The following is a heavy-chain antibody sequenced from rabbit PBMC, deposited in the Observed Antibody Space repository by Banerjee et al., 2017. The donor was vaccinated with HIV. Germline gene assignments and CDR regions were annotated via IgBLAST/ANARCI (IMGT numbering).Heavy chain of an antibody. CDR3: ARDRDGDAGYAGFGVDFNL. CDR2: IGTGSGTT. V-gene: IGHV1S40*01. J-gene: IGHJ4*01. D-gene: IGHD4-2*01. Sequence: VRQAPGKGLEWIGCIGTGSGTTYYASWAKGRFTISRTSSTTVSLQMTSLAAADTATYFCARDRDGDAGYAGFGVDFNLWGQGTLVTVS.